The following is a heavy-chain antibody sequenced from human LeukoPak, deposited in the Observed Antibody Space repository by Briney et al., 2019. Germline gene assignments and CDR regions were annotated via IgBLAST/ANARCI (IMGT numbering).Heavy chain of an antibody. CDR2: IYPGDSDT. D-gene: IGHD3-10*01. CDR3: ARRVSYYGSDY. V-gene: IGHV5-51*01. CDR1: GYSFASYW. Sequence: GESLKISCEGSGYSFASYWIGWVRPMPGKGLEWMGTIYPGDSDTRYSPSFQGRVTISADMSINTAYLQWSSLKASDTAMYYCARRVSYYGSDYWGQGTLVIVSS. J-gene: IGHJ4*02.